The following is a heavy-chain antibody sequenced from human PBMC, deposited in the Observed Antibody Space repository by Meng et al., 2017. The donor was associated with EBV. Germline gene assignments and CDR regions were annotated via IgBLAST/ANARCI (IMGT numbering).Heavy chain of an antibody. CDR2: INAGNGNT. V-gene: IGHV1-3*01. CDR3: ARRGGVADWFDP. D-gene: IGHD2-15*01. Sequence: LVPSGPGVTGPGASVKFSCKASGYTFTSYAMHWVRQAPGQRLEWMGWINAGNGNTKYSQKFQGRVTITRDTSASTAYMELSSLRSEDTAVYYCARRGGVADWFDPWGQGTLVTVSS. J-gene: IGHJ5*02. CDR1: GYTFTSYA.